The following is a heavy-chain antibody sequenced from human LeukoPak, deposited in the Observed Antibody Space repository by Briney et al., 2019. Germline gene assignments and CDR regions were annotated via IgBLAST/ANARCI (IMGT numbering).Heavy chain of an antibody. D-gene: IGHD5-24*01. V-gene: IGHV4-39*01. CDR3: ARLRGGFSFDI. Sequence: PSETLSLTCTVSGDSISSGDYYWSWIRQPPGKGLEWIGSIYYSGSTYYNPSLKSRVTISVDTSKNQFSLKLSSVTAADTAVYYCARLRGGFSFDIWGQGTMVTVSS. CDR2: IYYSGST. J-gene: IGHJ3*02. CDR1: GDSISSGDYY.